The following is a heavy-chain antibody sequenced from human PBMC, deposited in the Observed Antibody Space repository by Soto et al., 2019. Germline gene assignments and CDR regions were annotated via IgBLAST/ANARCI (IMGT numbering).Heavy chain of an antibody. Sequence: QVQLQESGPGLVKPSQTLSLTCTVSGGSISSGGYYWSWIRQHPGKGLEWIGYIYYSGSTYYNPSLKSRVTISVDTSKNQFSLKLSSVTAADTAVYYCARGGYYDSSGYYPNDYWGQGTLVTVSS. CDR1: GGSISSGGYY. V-gene: IGHV4-31*03. D-gene: IGHD3-22*01. CDR2: IYYSGST. CDR3: ARGGYYDSSGYYPNDY. J-gene: IGHJ4*02.